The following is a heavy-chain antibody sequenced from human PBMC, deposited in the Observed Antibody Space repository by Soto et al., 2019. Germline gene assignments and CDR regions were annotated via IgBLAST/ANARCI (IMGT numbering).Heavy chain of an antibody. D-gene: IGHD3-10*01. CDR2: ISGSGGST. J-gene: IGHJ4*02. Sequence: GALRLSCAASGFTFSSYAMSWVRQAPGKGLEWVSAISGSGGSTYYADSVKGRFTISRDNSKNTLYLQMNGLRAEDTAVYYCAKMGGLLWFGELVDDWGQGTLVTVSS. CDR1: GFTFSSYA. V-gene: IGHV3-23*01. CDR3: AKMGGLLWFGELVDD.